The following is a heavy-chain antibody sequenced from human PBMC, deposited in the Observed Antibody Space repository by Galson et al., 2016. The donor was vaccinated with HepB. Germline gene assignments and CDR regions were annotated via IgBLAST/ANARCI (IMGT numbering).Heavy chain of an antibody. V-gene: IGHV6-1*01. D-gene: IGHD3-10*01. CDR1: GDSVYNNGAA. J-gene: IGHJ6*02. Sequence: CAISGDSVYNNGAAWVWIRQSPSRGLEWLGRTFYRSTWENHYTGSVRNRITISPDTSRNQFSLHLNSVTPEDTAASYCARAVMLGRGMDVWGQGTTVTVSS. CDR3: ARAVMLGRGMDV. CDR2: TFYRSTWEN.